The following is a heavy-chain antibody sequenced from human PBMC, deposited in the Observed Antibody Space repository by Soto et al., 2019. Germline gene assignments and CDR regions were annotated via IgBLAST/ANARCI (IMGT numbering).Heavy chain of an antibody. CDR3: ARGYCSGGSCYSSRYNWFDP. Sequence: QVQLVQSGAEVKKPGASVKVSCKASGYTFTSYYMHWVRQAPGQGLEWMGIINPSGGSTSYAQKCQGRVTMTRDTSTSTVYMELSSLRSEDTAVYYCARGYCSGGSCYSSRYNWFDPWGQGTLVTVSS. D-gene: IGHD2-15*01. J-gene: IGHJ5*02. CDR2: INPSGGST. CDR1: GYTFTSYY. V-gene: IGHV1-46*03.